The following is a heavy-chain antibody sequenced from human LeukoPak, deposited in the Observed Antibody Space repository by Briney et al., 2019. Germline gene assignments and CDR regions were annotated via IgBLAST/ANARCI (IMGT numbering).Heavy chain of an antibody. J-gene: IGHJ5*02. CDR3: ARGRIAARPGWFDP. CDR1: GGSISSGSYY. Sequence: SSETLSLTCTVPGGSISSGSYYWSWIRQPAGKGLEWIGRIYTSGSTNYNPSLKSRVTISVDTSKNQFSLKLSSVTAADTAVYYCARGRIAARPGWFDPWGQGTLVTVSS. D-gene: IGHD6-6*01. CDR2: IYTSGST. V-gene: IGHV4-61*02.